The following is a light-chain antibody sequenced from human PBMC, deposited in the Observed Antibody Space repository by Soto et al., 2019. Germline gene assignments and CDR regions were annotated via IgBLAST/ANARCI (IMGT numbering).Light chain of an antibody. CDR3: ATWDDSRNGVV. Sequence: QPVLTQPPSASGTPGQRVTISCSGSSFNVGGNTVNWYQQVTGTAPKFLINSNNQRPSGVPDRFSGSKSGTSASLAISGLQSEDEADYYCATWDDSRNGVVFGGGTKVTVL. V-gene: IGLV1-44*01. CDR1: SFNVGGNT. CDR2: SNN. J-gene: IGLJ2*01.